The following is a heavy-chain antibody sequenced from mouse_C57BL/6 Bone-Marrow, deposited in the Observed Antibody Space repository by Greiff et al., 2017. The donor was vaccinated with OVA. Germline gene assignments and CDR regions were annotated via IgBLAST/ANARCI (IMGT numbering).Heavy chain of an antibody. CDR2: LLPGSGRT. V-gene: IGHV1-9*01. J-gene: IGHJ4*01. Sequence: LVESGAELMKPGASVKLSCKATGYTFTGYWIEWVKQRPGHGLEWIGELLPGSGRTNYNDKFKGKATFTADTSSNTAYMQLSSLTTEDSAIYYCARELRLFYAMDYWGQGTSVTVSS. CDR3: ARELRLFYAMDY. CDR1: GYTFTGYW. D-gene: IGHD3-2*02.